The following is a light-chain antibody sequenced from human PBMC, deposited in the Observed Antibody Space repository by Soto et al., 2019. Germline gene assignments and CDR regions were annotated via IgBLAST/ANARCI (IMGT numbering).Light chain of an antibody. CDR2: EVI. CDR1: SSDVGAYDC. V-gene: IGLV2-14*01. CDR3: CSYRSSAPLVV. J-gene: IGLJ1*01. Sequence: QSVLTQPASVSGSPGQSITISCTGTSSDVGAYDCVSRYQQHPGKDPKLMIYEVINRPSGVSNRFSGSKSGNTASLTISGLQAEDEADYYCCSYRSSAPLVVFGSGTKVTVL.